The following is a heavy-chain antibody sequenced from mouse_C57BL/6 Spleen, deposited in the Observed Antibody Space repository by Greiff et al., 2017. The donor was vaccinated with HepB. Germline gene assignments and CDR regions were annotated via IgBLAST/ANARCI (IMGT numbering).Heavy chain of an antibody. D-gene: IGHD2-2*01. CDR1: GFSLTSYG. CDR3: ARKRGGYDDYYAMDY. V-gene: IGHV2-2*01. J-gene: IGHJ4*01. CDR2: IWSGGST. Sequence: VQGVESGPGLVQPSQSLSITCTVSGFSLTSYGVHWVRQSPGKGLEWLGVIWSGGSTDYNAAFISRLSISKDNSKSQVFFKMNSLQADDTAIYYCARKRGGYDDYYAMDYWGQGTSVTVSS.